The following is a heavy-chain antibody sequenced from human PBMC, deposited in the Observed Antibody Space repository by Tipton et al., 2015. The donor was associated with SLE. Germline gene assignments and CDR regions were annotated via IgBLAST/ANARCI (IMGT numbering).Heavy chain of an antibody. CDR3: ARGDLYWYFDL. J-gene: IGHJ2*01. CDR1: GGSFSGYY. CDR2: INHSGST. V-gene: IGHV4-34*01. Sequence: LRLSCAVYGGSFSGYYWSWIRQPPGKGLEWIGEINHSGSTNYNPSLKSRYTISVDTAKNQFSLKLSSVTAADTAVYYCARGDLYWYFDLWGRGTLVTVSS.